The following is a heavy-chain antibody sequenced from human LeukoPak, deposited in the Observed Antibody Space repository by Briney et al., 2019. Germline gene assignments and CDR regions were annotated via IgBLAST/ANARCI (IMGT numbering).Heavy chain of an antibody. CDR2: INHSGST. CDR1: GGSFSGYY. V-gene: IGHV4-34*01. Sequence: SETLSLTCAVHGGSFSGYYWSWIRQPPGKGLEWIGEINHSGSTNYNPSLKSRVTMSVDTSKNQFSLKLSSVTAADTAVYYCARDGGSSWSFDYWGQGTLVTVSS. D-gene: IGHD6-13*01. J-gene: IGHJ4*02. CDR3: ARDGGSSWSFDY.